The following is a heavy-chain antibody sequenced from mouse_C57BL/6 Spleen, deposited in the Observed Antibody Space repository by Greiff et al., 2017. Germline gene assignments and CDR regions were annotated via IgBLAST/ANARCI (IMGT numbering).Heavy chain of an antibody. D-gene: IGHD2-5*01. Sequence: EVKLVESGGGLVKPGGSLKLSCAASGFTFSSYAMSWVRQTPEKRLEWVATISAGGSYTYYPAHVKGRFTISRDNAKNNQYLQMSHLKSEDTAMEYCARDRDYSNYVFAYWGQGTLVTVSA. CDR1: GFTFSSYA. J-gene: IGHJ3*01. CDR3: ARDRDYSNYVFAY. CDR2: ISAGGSYT. V-gene: IGHV5-4*01.